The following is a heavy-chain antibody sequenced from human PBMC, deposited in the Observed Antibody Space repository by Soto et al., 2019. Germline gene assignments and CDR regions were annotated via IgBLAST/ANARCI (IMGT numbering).Heavy chain of an antibody. Sequence: PGGSLRLSCAASGFTFSSYSMNWVRQAPGKGLEWVSYISSSSSTIYYADSVKGRFTISRDTAKNSLYLQMNSLRAEDTAVYYSARAHVYYYYRDVWGKGTTVPVSS. V-gene: IGHV3-48*01. CDR1: GFTFSSYS. J-gene: IGHJ6*03. CDR3: ARAHVYYYYRDV. CDR2: ISSSSSTI.